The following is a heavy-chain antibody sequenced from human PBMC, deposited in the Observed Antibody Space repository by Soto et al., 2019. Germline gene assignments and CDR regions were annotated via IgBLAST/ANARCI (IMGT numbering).Heavy chain of an antibody. CDR1: GFTFSSHA. D-gene: IGHD2-8*01. V-gene: IGHV3-23*01. J-gene: IGHJ4*02. CDR2: VDGSGGDT. CDR3: AKEIFAAAYAATSAFDL. Sequence: GGSLRLSCAASGFTFSSHAMGWLRQTPGTGPEWVAFVDGSGGDTFYADSVKGRFIISRDNSDNSLYLHMNSLRAGDTGRYFCAKEIFAAAYAATSAFDLWGQETLVTVSS.